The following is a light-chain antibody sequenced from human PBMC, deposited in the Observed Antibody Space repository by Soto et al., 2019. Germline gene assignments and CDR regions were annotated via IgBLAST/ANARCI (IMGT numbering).Light chain of an antibody. V-gene: IGLV1-40*01. CDR3: QSYDSSLSGWV. CDR2: DNS. CDR1: SSNIGAGYD. J-gene: IGLJ3*02. Sequence: QSVLTQPPSVSGAPGQWVTISCTESSSNIGAGYDVHWYQQLPGTAPKLLIYDNSNRPSGVPDRFSGSKSGTSASLAITGLQAEDEADYYCQSYDSSLSGWVFGGGTKLTVL.